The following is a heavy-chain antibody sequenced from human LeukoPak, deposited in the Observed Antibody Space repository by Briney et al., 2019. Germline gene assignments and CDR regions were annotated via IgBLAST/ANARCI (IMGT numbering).Heavy chain of an antibody. CDR1: GYSFTTYW. CDR3: ARLRGYYGSVTYYYYYMDV. D-gene: IGHD3-10*01. V-gene: IGHV5-51*01. CDR2: IYPDDSDT. J-gene: IGHJ6*03. Sequence: GESLKISCKGAGYSFTTYWIGWVRQMPGKGLEWMGIIYPDDSDTRYSPSFQGQVTISADKSISTAYLQWTSLKASDTATYYCARLRGYYGSVTYYYYYMDVWGKGTTVTVSS.